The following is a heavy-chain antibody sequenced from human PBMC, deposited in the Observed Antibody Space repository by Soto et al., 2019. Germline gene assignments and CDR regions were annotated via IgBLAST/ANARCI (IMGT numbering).Heavy chain of an antibody. Sequence: ASVKVSCKASGYTFTRYAMHWLRQAPGQRLEWMGWINAGNGNTKYSQKFQGRVTVTRDTSASTAYLQMSSLKIEDTAVYYCTQSVTGTKRPFWGRGTRVTVSS. CDR2: INAGNGNT. CDR1: GYTFTRYA. CDR3: TQSVTGTKRPF. D-gene: IGHD6-19*01. V-gene: IGHV1-3*01. J-gene: IGHJ4*02.